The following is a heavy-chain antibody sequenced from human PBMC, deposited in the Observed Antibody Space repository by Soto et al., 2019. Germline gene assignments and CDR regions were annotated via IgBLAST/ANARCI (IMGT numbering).Heavy chain of an antibody. CDR1: GYTFTSYA. Sequence: QVQLVQSGAEVKKPGASVKVSCKASGYTFTSYAMHWVRQAPGQRLEWMGWINVGNGNTKYSQKFQGRVTITRDTSASTAYMELSSLRSEDTAVYYCARDLPPIDYRGQGTLVTVSS. CDR2: INVGNGNT. CDR3: ARDLPPIDY. J-gene: IGHJ4*02. V-gene: IGHV1-3*01.